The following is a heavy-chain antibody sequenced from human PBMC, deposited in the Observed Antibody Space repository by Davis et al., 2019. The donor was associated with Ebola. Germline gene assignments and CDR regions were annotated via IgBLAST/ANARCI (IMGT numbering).Heavy chain of an antibody. J-gene: IGHJ4*02. CDR2: FIPIFGTA. CDR1: GYTFTSYG. V-gene: IGHV1-69*13. CDR3: ARGPTDPSGG. D-gene: IGHD3-16*01. Sequence: SVTVSCKASGYTFTSYGISWVRQAPGQGLEWMGEFIPIFGTANYAQKFQGRVTITADESTSTAYMELSSLRSEDTAVYYCARGPTDPSGGWDQGTLVTVSS.